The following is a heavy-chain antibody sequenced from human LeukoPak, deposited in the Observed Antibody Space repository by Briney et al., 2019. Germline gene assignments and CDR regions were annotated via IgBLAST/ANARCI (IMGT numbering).Heavy chain of an antibody. D-gene: IGHD2-2*03. Sequence: GASMKVSCKASGYTFISNGISWVRQAPGQGLEWMGWISAYNGNTNYAQKLQGRVTMTTDTSTSTAYMELRSLRSDDTAVYYCARERVGYCSSTSCRNWFDPWGQGTLVTVSS. CDR2: ISAYNGNT. J-gene: IGHJ5*02. CDR1: GYTFISNG. V-gene: IGHV1-18*01. CDR3: ARERVGYCSSTSCRNWFDP.